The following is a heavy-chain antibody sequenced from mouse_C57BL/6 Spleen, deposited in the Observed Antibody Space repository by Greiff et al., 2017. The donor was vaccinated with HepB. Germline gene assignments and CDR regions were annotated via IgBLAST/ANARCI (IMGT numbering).Heavy chain of an antibody. CDR1: GYAFSSSW. CDR2: IYPGDGDT. V-gene: IGHV1-82*01. CDR3: ARRTVVAMDY. Sequence: VQLQQSGPELVKPGASVKISCKASGYAFSSSWMNWVKQRPGKGLEWIGRIYPGDGDTNYNGKFKGKATLTADKSSSTAYMQLSSLTSEDSAVYFCARRTVVAMDYWGQGTSVTVSS. J-gene: IGHJ4*01. D-gene: IGHD1-1*01.